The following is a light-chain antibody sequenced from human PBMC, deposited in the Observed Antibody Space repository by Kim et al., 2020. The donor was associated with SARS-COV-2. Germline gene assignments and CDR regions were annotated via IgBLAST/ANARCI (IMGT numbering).Light chain of an antibody. Sequence: GQLITISCTGTSSDVGYYKYVSWYQHHQGKAPKVIIYDGTERPTGVSNRFSGPKSANTASRTLSGLEAEDEADYYCSSYTTTNTLVSGGGSKVTVL. CDR2: DGT. J-gene: IGLJ3*02. CDR3: SSYTTTNTLV. CDR1: SSDVGYYKY. V-gene: IGLV2-14*03.